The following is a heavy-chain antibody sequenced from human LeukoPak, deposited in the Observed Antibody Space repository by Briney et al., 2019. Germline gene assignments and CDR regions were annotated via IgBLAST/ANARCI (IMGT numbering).Heavy chain of an antibody. Sequence: LETLSLTCTVSGGSIRSYYWSWIRQPPGKGLEWIGYIHYSGSTNNHPSLESRVTISVDTSKNQFSLKLSSVTAADTAVYYCARAVGTAATLWGQGTLVTVSS. J-gene: IGHJ4*02. CDR2: IHYSGST. CDR1: GGSIRSYY. CDR3: ARAVGTAATL. V-gene: IGHV4-59*01. D-gene: IGHD2-15*01.